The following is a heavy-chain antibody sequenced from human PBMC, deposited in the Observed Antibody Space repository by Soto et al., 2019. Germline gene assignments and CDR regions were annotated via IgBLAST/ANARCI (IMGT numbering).Heavy chain of an antibody. CDR3: ASSITMVRGGRSGNAFDI. Sequence: GASVKVSCKASGGTFSSYTISWVRQAPGQGLEWMGRIIPILGIANYAQKFQGRVTITADKSTSTAYMELSSLRSEDTAVYYCASSITMVRGGRSGNAFDIWGQGTMVTVSS. CDR2: IIPILGIA. CDR1: GGTFSSYT. D-gene: IGHD3-10*01. J-gene: IGHJ3*02. V-gene: IGHV1-69*02.